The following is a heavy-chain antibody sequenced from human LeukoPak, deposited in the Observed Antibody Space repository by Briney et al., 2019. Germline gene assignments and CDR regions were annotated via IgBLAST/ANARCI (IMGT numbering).Heavy chain of an antibody. V-gene: IGHV4-59*01. CDR1: GGSIRSYY. D-gene: IGHD3-10*01. CDR3: ARVRPGSIPHYMDV. Sequence: SETLSLTCTVSGGSIRSYYWSWIRQPPGKGLEWIGYIYYSGSTNYNPSLKSRVTISVDTSKNQFPLKLSSVTAADTAVYYCARVRPGSIPHYMDVWGKGTTVTVSS. CDR2: IYYSGST. J-gene: IGHJ6*03.